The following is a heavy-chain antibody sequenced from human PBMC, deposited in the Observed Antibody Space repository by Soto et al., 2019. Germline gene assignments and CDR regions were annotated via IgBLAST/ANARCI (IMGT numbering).Heavy chain of an antibody. CDR1: GGSINSSSYF. CDR3: ARHYSSGSRNWFDP. J-gene: IGHJ5*02. CDR2: IYYSGST. V-gene: IGHV4-39*01. Sequence: SETLSLTCSVSGGSINSSSYFWGWVRQPPGKGLEWIGSIYYSGSTYYNPSLRSRVTISVDTSKNQFSLKLSSVTAADTAVFYCARHYSSGSRNWFDPWGQGXLVTVYS. D-gene: IGHD6-19*01.